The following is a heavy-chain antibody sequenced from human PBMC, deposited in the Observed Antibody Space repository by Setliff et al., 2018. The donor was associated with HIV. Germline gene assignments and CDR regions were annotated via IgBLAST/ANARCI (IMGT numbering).Heavy chain of an antibody. V-gene: IGHV3-49*04. D-gene: IGHD5-18*01. CDR3: SRLRGYSYGLASYYYYYMDA. CDR1: GFIFSTYW. Sequence: SGGSLRLSCAASGFIFSTYWMHWVRQAPGKGLEWVGCTRSKTYGGTTEYAASVKGRFTISRDDSKNIAYLQMNSLKTEDTAVYYCSRLRGYSYGLASYYYYYMDAWGKGTTVTVSS. J-gene: IGHJ6*03. CDR2: TRSKTYGGTT.